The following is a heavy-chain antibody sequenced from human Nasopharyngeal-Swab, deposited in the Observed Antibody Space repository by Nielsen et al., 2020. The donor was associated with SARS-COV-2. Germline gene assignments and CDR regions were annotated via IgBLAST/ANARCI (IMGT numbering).Heavy chain of an antibody. D-gene: IGHD6-19*01. CDR2: FDPEDGET. Sequence: ASVKVSCKVSGYTLTELSMHWVRQAPGKGLEWMGGFDPEDGETIYAQKFQGRVTMTEDTSTDTAYMELSSLRSEDTAVYYCATPGGWRSWFDPWGQGTLVTVSS. V-gene: IGHV1-24*01. J-gene: IGHJ5*02. CDR3: ATPGGWRSWFDP. CDR1: GYTLTELS.